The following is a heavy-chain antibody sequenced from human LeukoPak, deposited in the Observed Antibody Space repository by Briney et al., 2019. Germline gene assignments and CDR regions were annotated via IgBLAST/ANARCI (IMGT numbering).Heavy chain of an antibody. D-gene: IGHD2-21*02. J-gene: IGHJ4*02. V-gene: IGHV3-23*01. CDR1: GFTFSNYA. Sequence: GGSLRLSCAASGFTFSNYAVAWVRQAPGKGLEWVSLISGSGATTYYADSVRGRFTISRDNSKNTLYLQMNSLTAEDTAVYYCAKEGPDCGGDCYGVFDYWGQGTLVTVSS. CDR2: ISGSGATT. CDR3: AKEGPDCGGDCYGVFDY.